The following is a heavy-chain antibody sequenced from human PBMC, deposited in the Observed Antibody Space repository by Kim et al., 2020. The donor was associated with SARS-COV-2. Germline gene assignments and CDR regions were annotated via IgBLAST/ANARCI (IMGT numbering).Heavy chain of an antibody. Sequence: STIYYADSVKGRFTISRDNAKNSLYLQMNSLRAEDTAVYYCARGANSIDYWGQGTLVTVSS. D-gene: IGHD1-7*01. CDR3: ARGANSIDY. CDR2: STI. V-gene: IGHV3-48*04. J-gene: IGHJ4*02.